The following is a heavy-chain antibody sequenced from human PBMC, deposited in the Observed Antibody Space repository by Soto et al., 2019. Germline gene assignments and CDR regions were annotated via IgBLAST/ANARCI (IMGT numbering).Heavy chain of an antibody. J-gene: IGHJ5*02. Sequence: QVQLVQSGAEVKKPGASVKVSCKASGYTFTSYAMHWVRQAPGQRLEWMGWINAGNGNTKYSQKFQGRVTITRDTSASTAYMELSSLRAEDTAVDYCARDNGDLDWFDPWGQGTLVTVSS. V-gene: IGHV1-3*01. CDR1: GYTFTSYA. D-gene: IGHD3-10*01. CDR2: INAGNGNT. CDR3: ARDNGDLDWFDP.